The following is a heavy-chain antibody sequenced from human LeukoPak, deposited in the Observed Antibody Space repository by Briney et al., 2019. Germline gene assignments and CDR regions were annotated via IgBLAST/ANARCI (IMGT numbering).Heavy chain of an antibody. CDR2: IRYDESQK. Sequence: GGSLRLSCAASGFTLEGFGMHWVRQAPGKGLEWVAFIRYDESQKLYIDSVKGRFSISRDTSKNVLYLQMNSLRAGDTAVYYCAKCYYDGRDSAFGDWGQGTPVTVSS. V-gene: IGHV3-30*02. CDR1: GFTLEGFG. D-gene: IGHD1-26*01. J-gene: IGHJ4*02. CDR3: AKCYYDGRDSAFGD.